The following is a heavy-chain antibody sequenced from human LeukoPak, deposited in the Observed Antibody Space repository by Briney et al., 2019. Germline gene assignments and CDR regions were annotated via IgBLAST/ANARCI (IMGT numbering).Heavy chain of an antibody. D-gene: IGHD3-16*01. V-gene: IGHV3-30-3*01. CDR1: EFIFSTYV. Sequence: PGGSLRLSCTASEFIFSTYVMHWVRQAPGKGLEWEAVISADGSSTYYADSVRGRFTISRDNSKNTLFVQMNSLRPEDTAMYHCARAKKIWSTLGDWGQGTLVTVSS. CDR3: ARAKKIWSTLGD. J-gene: IGHJ4*02. CDR2: ISADGSST.